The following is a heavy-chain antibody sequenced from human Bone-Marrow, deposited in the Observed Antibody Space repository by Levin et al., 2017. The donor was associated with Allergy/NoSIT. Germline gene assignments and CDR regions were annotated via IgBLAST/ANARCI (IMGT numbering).Heavy chain of an antibody. J-gene: IGHJ4*02. CDR3: ARAAYSGNSDFGY. V-gene: IGHV3-7*01. Sequence: GESLKISCAASGFTFSSYWMSWVRQAPGKGLEWVANIKPDGSVKYYVDSVKGRFTISRDNAKNSLSLQMNSLRAEDTAVYYCARAAYSGNSDFGYWGQGTLVTVSS. D-gene: IGHD4-23*01. CDR2: IKPDGSVK. CDR1: GFTFSSYW.